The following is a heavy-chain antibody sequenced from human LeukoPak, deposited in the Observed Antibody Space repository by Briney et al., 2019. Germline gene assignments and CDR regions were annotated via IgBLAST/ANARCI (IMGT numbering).Heavy chain of an antibody. D-gene: IGHD3-10*02. CDR3: TTARTMSAFDI. CDR2: IKSKTDGGTT. CDR1: GFTFSNAC. Sequence: GGSLRLSCAASGFTFSNACMSWVRQAPGKALEWVGRIKSKTDGGTTDYAAPVKGRFTISRDDSKNTLYLTEDTAVYYCTTARTMSAFDIWGQGTMVTVSS. V-gene: IGHV3-15*01. J-gene: IGHJ3*02.